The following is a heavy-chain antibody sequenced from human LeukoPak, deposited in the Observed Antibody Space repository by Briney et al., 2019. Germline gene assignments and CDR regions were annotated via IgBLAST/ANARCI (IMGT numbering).Heavy chain of an antibody. CDR1: GFTFTNNF. CDR3: ARVVYGDYLNYMDV. Sequence: GGSLRLSCAASGFTFTNNFMSWVRQVPGKGLEWVANIKQDGSETTYADSVKGRFTISRDNAKNSLYLQMNSLRAEDTAFYYCARVVYGDYLNYMDVWGKGTTVTVSS. CDR2: IKQDGSET. J-gene: IGHJ6*03. V-gene: IGHV3-7*03. D-gene: IGHD4-17*01.